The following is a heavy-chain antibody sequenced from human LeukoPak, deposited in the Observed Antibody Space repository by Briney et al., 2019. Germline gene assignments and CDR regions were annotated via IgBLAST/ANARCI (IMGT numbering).Heavy chain of an antibody. D-gene: IGHD3-22*01. CDR3: ATPDSSGYYYLY. V-gene: IGHV4-34*01. CDR2: INHSGST. CDR1: GGSFSGYY. Sequence: SETLSLTCAVYGGSFSGYYWSWIRQPPGKGLEWIGEINHSGSTNYNPSLKSRVTISVDTSKNQFSLKLDSVTAADTAVYYCATPDSSGYYYLYWGQGTLVTVSS. J-gene: IGHJ4*02.